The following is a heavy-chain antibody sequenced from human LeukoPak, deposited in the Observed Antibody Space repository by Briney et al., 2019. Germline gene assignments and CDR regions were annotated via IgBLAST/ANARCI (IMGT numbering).Heavy chain of an antibody. D-gene: IGHD6-19*01. CDR1: GFTFSSFA. CDR2: ISSNGGST. CDR3: ARALGYSSGWYTDY. Sequence: PGGSLRLSCAASGFTFSSFAMHWVRQAPGKGLEYLSAISSNGGSTYYANSVKGTFTISRDNSKNTLFLQVGSLTAEDTAVYYCARALGYSSGWYTDYWGQGTTVTVSS. J-gene: IGHJ4*03. V-gene: IGHV3-64*01.